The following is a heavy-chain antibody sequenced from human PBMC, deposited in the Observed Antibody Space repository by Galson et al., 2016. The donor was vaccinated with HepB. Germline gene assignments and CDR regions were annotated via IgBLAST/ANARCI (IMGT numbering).Heavy chain of an antibody. CDR2: INIDGNSI. J-gene: IGHJ4*02. CDR3: TRDYYGSLDH. CDR1: GFTFTNYD. Sequence: SLRLSCAASGFTFTNYDIHWVRQAPGTGLVQVSRINIDGNSITYADSVKGRFAISRDNAKNTVHLQMNSLRAEDTAVYYCTRDYYGSLDHWGQGTLVTVSS. V-gene: IGHV3-74*01. D-gene: IGHD3-10*01.